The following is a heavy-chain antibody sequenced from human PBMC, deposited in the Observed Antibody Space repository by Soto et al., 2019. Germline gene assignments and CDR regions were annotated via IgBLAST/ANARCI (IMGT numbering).Heavy chain of an antibody. CDR3: ARDPLVRRTYYYYGMDV. CDR2: IYYSGST. J-gene: IGHJ6*02. CDR1: GGSISSGDYY. Sequence: SETLSLTCTVSGGSISSGDYYWSWIRQPPGKGLEWIGYIYYSGSTYYNTSLKSRVTISVDTSKNQFSLKLSSVTAADTAVYYCARDPLVRRTYYYYGMDVWGQGTTVTVSS. D-gene: IGHD3-10*01. V-gene: IGHV4-30-4*01.